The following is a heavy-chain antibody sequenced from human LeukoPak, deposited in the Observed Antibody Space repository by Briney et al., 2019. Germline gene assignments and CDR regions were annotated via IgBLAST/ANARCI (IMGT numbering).Heavy chain of an antibody. J-gene: IGHJ3*02. D-gene: IGHD3-22*01. CDR2: IAYDGSNK. Sequence: PGGSLRLSCAASGFNFNNYAMHWVRQAPGKGLEWVAVIAYDGSNKYYADSVKGRFTISRDNSKNTLYLQMNSLRAEDTAVYYCAREGSYYYDSSGYFDAFDIWGQGTMVTVSS. CDR1: GFNFNNYA. V-gene: IGHV3-30*04. CDR3: AREGSYYYDSSGYFDAFDI.